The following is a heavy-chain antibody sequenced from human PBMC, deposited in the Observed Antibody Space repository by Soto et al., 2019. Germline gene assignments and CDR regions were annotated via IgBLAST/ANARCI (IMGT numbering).Heavy chain of an antibody. CDR1: GGSISSSSYY. CDR2: IYYSGST. J-gene: IGHJ6*02. Sequence: SETLSLTYTVSGGSISSSSYYWGWIRQPPGKGLEWIGSIYYSGSTYYNPSLKSRVTISVDTSKNQFSLKLSSVTAADTAVYYCARNIVVVVAATPIYYYGMDVWGQGTTVTVSS. CDR3: ARNIVVVVAATPIYYYGMDV. D-gene: IGHD2-15*01. V-gene: IGHV4-39*01.